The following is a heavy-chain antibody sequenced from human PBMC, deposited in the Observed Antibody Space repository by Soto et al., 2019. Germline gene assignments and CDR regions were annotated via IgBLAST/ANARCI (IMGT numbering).Heavy chain of an antibody. J-gene: IGHJ5*02. V-gene: IGHV1-18*01. CDR2: ISAYNGNT. CDR1: GYTFTSYG. CDR3: ARDEAGVDPLWWIDP. D-gene: IGHD2-15*01. Sequence: ASVKVSCKASGYTFTSYGISWVRQAPGQGLEWMGWISAYNGNTNYAQKLQGRVTMTTDTSTSTAYMELRSLRSDGTAVYYCARDEAGVDPLWWIDPWGQGTLVTVSS.